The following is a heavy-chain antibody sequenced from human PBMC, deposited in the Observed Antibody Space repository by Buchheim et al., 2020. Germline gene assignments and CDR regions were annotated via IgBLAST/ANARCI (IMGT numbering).Heavy chain of an antibody. D-gene: IGHD5-12*01. CDR3: ASHVDIVATIHWGMDV. J-gene: IGHJ6*02. CDR2: IDSGGST. CDR1: GFTVSSNY. V-gene: IGHV3-66*04. Sequence: EVQLVESGGGLVQPGGSLRLSCAASGFTVSSNYMSWVRQAPGKGLEWVSVIDSGGSTYYADSVKGRFTISSDNSKKTLYLQMNSLRAEDTAVYYCASHVDIVATIHWGMDVWGQGTT.